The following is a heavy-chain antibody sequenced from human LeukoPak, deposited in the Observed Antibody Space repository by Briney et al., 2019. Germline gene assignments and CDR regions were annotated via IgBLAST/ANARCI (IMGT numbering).Heavy chain of an antibody. V-gene: IGHV1-69*13. Sequence: PSVNLSCKVSGGTFSSYSISWVRHAPGQGREGGGGKMTMFGTAKYAQKFQGRVTLTSDESTSTAYMELSSLRSEDTAVYYCARTITGTTWSAWFDPWGEGALVTVSS. D-gene: IGHD1-7*01. CDR1: GGTFSSYS. J-gene: IGHJ5*02. CDR2: KMTMFGTA. CDR3: ARTITGTTWSAWFDP.